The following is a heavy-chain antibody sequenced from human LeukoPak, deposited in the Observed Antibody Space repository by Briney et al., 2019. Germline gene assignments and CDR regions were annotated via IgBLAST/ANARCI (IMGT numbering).Heavy chain of an antibody. CDR2: IYTSGST. J-gene: IGHJ4*02. CDR3: ARDPLGEKQQLVHS. V-gene: IGHV4-61*02. D-gene: IGHD6-13*01. Sequence: SQTLSLTCTVSGGSISSGSYYWSWIRQPAGKGLEWIGRIYTSGSTNYNPSLKSRVTISVDTSKNQFSLKLSSVTAADTAVYYCARDPLGEKQQLVHSWGQGTLVTVSS. CDR1: GGSISSGSYY.